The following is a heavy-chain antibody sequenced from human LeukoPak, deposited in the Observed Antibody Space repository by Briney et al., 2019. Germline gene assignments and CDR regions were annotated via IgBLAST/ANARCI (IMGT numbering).Heavy chain of an antibody. CDR2: ISSDGNNR. V-gene: IGHV3-30*18. D-gene: IGHD3-3*01. J-gene: IGHJ4*02. CDR1: GFTFSSSV. CDR3: AKVRVYYDFWSGLDY. Sequence: GGSLRLSCAASGFTFSSSVMHWVRQAPGKGLEWVAGISSDGNNRYYVDSVKGRFTISRDNSKNTLYLQMNSLRAEDTAVYYCAKVRVYYDFWSGLDYWGQGTLVTVSS.